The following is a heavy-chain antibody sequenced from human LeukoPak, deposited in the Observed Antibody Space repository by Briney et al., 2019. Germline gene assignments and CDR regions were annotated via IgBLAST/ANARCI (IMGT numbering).Heavy chain of an antibody. J-gene: IGHJ6*02. CDR2: IYSGGST. Sequence: GGSLRLSCAASGFTVSSNYMSWVRQAPGKGPEWVSVIYSGGSTYYADSVKGRFTISRDNSKNTLYLQMNSLRAEDTAVYYCARDSVGPTVVTPNYYYYGMDVWGQGTTVTVSS. V-gene: IGHV3-66*01. D-gene: IGHD4-23*01. CDR1: GFTVSSNY. CDR3: ARDSVGPTVVTPNYYYYGMDV.